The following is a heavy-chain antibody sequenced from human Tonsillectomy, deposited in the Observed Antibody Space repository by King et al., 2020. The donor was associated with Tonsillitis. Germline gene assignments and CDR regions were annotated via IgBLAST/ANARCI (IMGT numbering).Heavy chain of an antibody. CDR3: ARMTGTAAVSHFDY. CDR1: GGSISSDY. CDR2: IYYSGST. Sequence: MQLQESGPGLVKPSETLSLTCSVSGGSISSDYWSWIRQPPGKGLEWIGYIYYSGSTSYNPSLRSRVTISIDTSKNQFSLKLSSVTAADTAVYYCARMTGTAAVSHFDYWGQGILVTVSS. D-gene: IGHD1-7*01. J-gene: IGHJ4*02. V-gene: IGHV4-59*01.